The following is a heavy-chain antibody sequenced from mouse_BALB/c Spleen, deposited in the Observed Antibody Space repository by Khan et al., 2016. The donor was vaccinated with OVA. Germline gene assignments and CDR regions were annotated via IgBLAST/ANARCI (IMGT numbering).Heavy chain of an antibody. CDR1: GFSLTSYG. Sequence: QVQLKESGPGLVAPSQSLSITCTVSGFSLTSYGVHWVRQPPGKGLEWLGVIWAGGSTNYNAALMSRLSISKDNSQSHVFLKINSLETDDTAMYYWARIEDKWGQGTTLTVSS. V-gene: IGHV2-9*02. CDR3: ARIEDK. CDR2: IWAGGST. J-gene: IGHJ2*01.